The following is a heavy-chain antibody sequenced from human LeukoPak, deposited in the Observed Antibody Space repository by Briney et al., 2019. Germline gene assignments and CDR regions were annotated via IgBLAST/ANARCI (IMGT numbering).Heavy chain of an antibody. CDR2: ISSSSYI. J-gene: IGHJ4*02. CDR1: GFTFSSYS. CDR3: VSVYSDSSGYPLY. D-gene: IGHD3-22*01. Sequence: GGSLRLSCAASGFTFSSYSMNWVRQAPGKGLEWVSSISSSSYIYYADSVKGRFTISRDNAKNSLYLQMNSLRAEDTAVYYCVSVYSDSSGYPLYWGQGTLVTVSS. V-gene: IGHV3-21*01.